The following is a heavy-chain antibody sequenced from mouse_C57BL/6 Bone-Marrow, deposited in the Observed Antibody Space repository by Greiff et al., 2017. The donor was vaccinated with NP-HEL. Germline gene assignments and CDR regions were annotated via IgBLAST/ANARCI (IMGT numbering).Heavy chain of an antibody. CDR1: GYAFSSSW. CDR3: ARSSPDGTGYCYYIDY. J-gene: IGHJ2*01. V-gene: IGHV1-82*01. CDR2: IYPGDGDT. Sequence: QVQLQQSGPELVKPGASVKLSCKASGYAFSSSWMTWVKQRPGKGLEWIGRIYPGDGDTNYNDKFTSKATLTVDNSSSTGYMQLSSLTSAASAVFYWARSSPDGTGYCYYIDYWGQGTTLTVSS. D-gene: IGHD3-2*02.